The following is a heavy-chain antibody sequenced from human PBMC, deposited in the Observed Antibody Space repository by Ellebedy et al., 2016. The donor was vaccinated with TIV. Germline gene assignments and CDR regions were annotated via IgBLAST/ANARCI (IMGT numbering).Heavy chain of an antibody. CDR2: LNQSGNT. CDR1: RFIFSTYW. Sequence: GSLRLSCETSRFIFSTYWMSWVRQSPGKGLEWIGELNQSGNTNYNPSLKSRVTITVDTYKNHFSLRLSSVTAADTAVYYCAEGRSGWYYFDYWGQGTLVTVSS. V-gene: IGHV4-34*08. D-gene: IGHD6-19*01. CDR3: AEGRSGWYYFDY. J-gene: IGHJ4*02.